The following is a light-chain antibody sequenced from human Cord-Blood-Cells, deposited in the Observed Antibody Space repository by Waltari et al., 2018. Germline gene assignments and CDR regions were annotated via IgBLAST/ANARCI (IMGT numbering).Light chain of an antibody. V-gene: IGLV2-23*01. Sequence: QSALTQPASVSGSPGQSITISCTGTSSDVGSYNLVSWYQQHPGKAPKLMIYEGSKRPSGVSNRFSCSKSGNTASRTIAGLQAEDVADYYCCSYAGSNVVFGGGTKLTVL. CDR3: CSYAGSNVV. CDR2: EGS. J-gene: IGLJ2*01. CDR1: SSDVGSYNL.